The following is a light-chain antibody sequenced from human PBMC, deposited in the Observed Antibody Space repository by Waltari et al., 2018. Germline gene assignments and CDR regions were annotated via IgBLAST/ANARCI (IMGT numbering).Light chain of an antibody. J-gene: IGKJ4*01. Sequence: DVQLTASLSYLPDPVRDRVTITCRANQDIRNTLGWFQQKPGKATKSLIYGASSLQSGVPSRFSGSGSGTDFILTISSLQPEDVATYYCQQYSSYPLTFGGGTKVEIK. CDR3: QQYSSYPLT. CDR2: GAS. V-gene: IGKV1-16*01. CDR1: QDIRNT.